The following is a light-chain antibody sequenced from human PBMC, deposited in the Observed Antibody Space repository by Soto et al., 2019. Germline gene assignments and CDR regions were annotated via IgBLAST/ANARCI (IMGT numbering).Light chain of an antibody. CDR1: NSDIGGYNY. CDR2: DVS. J-gene: IGLJ2*01. Sequence: QSALTQPASVSGSPGQSITISCTGTNSDIGGYNYVSWYQQHPGKAPKLMIYDVSNRPSGVSYRFSGSKSGNTASLTISGLQADDEADYYCSSYTSRSTLGVFGAGTKLTVL. V-gene: IGLV2-14*03. CDR3: SSYTSRSTLGV.